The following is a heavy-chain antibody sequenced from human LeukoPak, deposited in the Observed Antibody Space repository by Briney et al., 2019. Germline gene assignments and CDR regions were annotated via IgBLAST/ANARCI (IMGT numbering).Heavy chain of an antibody. CDR3: ARCGNYYGSTTHGPYWFDP. V-gene: IGHV1-18*01. J-gene: IGHJ5*02. Sequence: ASVKVSCKASGYTFTSYGFSWVRQAPGQGLEWMGWISAYNGDTNYPQNLQDRVTMTIDTSTTTAYMELRSLRSDDTAVYYCARCGNYYGSTTHGPYWFDPWGQGTLVTVSS. CDR2: ISAYNGDT. CDR1: GYTFTSYG. D-gene: IGHD3-10*01.